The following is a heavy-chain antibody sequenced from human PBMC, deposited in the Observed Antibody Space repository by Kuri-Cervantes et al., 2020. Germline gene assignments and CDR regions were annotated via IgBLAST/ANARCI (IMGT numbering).Heavy chain of an antibody. V-gene: IGHV3-48*03. CDR2: ISSSGSTI. CDR1: GFTFSSYE. Sequence: GESLKISCAASGFTFSSYEMNWVRQAPGKGLEWVSYISSSGSTIYYADSVKGRFTISRDSAKNSLYLQMNSLRAEDTAVYYCAKEGSWSGWPMEYFQHWGQGTLVTVSS. CDR3: AKEGSWSGWPMEYFQH. D-gene: IGHD6-19*01. J-gene: IGHJ1*01.